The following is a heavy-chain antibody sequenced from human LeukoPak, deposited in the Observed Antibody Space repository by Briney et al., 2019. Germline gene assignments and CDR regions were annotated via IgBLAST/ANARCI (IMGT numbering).Heavy chain of an antibody. CDR1: GYTFTGYY. J-gene: IGHJ4*02. Sequence: ASVKVSCKASGYTFTGYYMHWVRQAPGQGLEWMGWINPKSGGTNYAQKFQGRVTMTRDTSINTAYMELSRLRSDDAAVYYCARYIWYYDSSSHTELDYWGKGTLVTVSS. V-gene: IGHV1-2*02. CDR3: ARYIWYYDSSSHTELDY. D-gene: IGHD3-22*01. CDR2: INPKSGGT.